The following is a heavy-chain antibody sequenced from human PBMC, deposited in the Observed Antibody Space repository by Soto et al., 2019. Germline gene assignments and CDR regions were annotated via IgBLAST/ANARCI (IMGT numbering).Heavy chain of an antibody. D-gene: IGHD2-8*02. CDR2: ISGYNGNT. V-gene: IGHV1-18*01. CDR3: AATGGHYFGLDA. J-gene: IGHJ6*02. Sequence: QVQLLQSGGEVKKPGASVKVSCNCSDHTFIYYGINWVRRAPGQGLEWMGWISGYNGNTKYAQKFQGRVNLSAGTSTRTAYMEMRSLTSVDTVVYFCAATGGHYFGLDAGGQGTTVTDSS. CDR1: DHTFIYYG.